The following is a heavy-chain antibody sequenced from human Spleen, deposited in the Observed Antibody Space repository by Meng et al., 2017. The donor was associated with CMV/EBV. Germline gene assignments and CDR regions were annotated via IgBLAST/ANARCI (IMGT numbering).Heavy chain of an antibody. CDR3: AAGYSSSFGRGAINDY. J-gene: IGHJ4*02. Sequence: GGSCSGDYGSWIRQPPGKGLEWIGEINHSGSSNYNPSLKGRVTISVDTSKNQFSLKLSSVTAADTAVYYCAAGYSSSFGRGAINDYWGQGTLVTVSS. V-gene: IGHV4-34*01. CDR1: GGSCSGDY. D-gene: IGHD6-13*01. CDR2: INHSGSS.